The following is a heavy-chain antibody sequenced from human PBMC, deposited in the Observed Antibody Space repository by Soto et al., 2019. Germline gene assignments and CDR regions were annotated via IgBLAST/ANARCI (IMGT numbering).Heavy chain of an antibody. Sequence: QVQLQESGPGLVQPSGTLSLTCTVSSGSIGSNNWWNWVRLPPGKGLEWIGEIFHTGSTNYNPSLRSRVTISLDMSRNQFSRRLTSVTAADTAVYYCARGGGYYFDYWGQGTLFTVSS. CDR1: SGSIGSNNW. CDR2: IFHTGST. D-gene: IGHD3-16*01. V-gene: IGHV4-4*02. J-gene: IGHJ4*02. CDR3: ARGGGYYFDY.